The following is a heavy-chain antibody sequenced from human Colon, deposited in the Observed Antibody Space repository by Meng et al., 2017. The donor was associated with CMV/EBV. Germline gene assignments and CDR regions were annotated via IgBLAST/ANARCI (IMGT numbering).Heavy chain of an antibody. V-gene: IGHV3-7*01. CDR1: GFTFDNYW. Sequence: GGSLRLSCVTSGFTFDNYWMSWVRQAPGKGLEWVANIKDDGSETHYVDSLKGRFTISRDNAKNSLFLQINSLRPEDTAVYFCARMRVNKPFDSWGQGTLVTVSS. D-gene: IGHD1/OR15-1a*01. CDR2: IKDDGSET. CDR3: ARMRVNKPFDS. J-gene: IGHJ4*02.